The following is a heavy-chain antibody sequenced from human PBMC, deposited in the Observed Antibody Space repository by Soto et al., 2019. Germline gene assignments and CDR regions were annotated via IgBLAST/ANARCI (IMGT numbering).Heavy chain of an antibody. CDR1: GFTFGSYS. Sequence: VGSLRLSCAASGFTFGSYSMNWVRQAPGKGLEWVSSISSSSSYIYYADSVKGRFTISRDNAKNSLYLQMNSLRAEDTAVYYCARVAYGGELDYWGQGTLVTVSS. D-gene: IGHD4-17*01. J-gene: IGHJ4*02. CDR3: ARVAYGGELDY. V-gene: IGHV3-21*01. CDR2: ISSSSSYI.